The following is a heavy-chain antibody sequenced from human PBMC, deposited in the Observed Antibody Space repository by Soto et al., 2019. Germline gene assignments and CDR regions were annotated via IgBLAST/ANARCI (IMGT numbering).Heavy chain of an antibody. D-gene: IGHD3-10*01. CDR1: GFTFSNHA. CDR3: AKGKYDASGSYYNNLDY. J-gene: IGHJ4*02. V-gene: IGHV3-64*04. CDR2: ISSNGAST. Sequence: PGESLKISCSASGFTFSNHALHWGRQAPGKGLEYIAAISSNGASTYYADSVKGRFTISRDNSKNTLYVQMNSLRAEDTAVYYCAKGKYDASGSYYNNLDYWGQGTVVTVSS.